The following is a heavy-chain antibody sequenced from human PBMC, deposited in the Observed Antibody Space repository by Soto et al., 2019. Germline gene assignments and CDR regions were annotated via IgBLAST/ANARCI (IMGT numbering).Heavy chain of an antibody. Sequence: QLLESGGGLVQPGGSLRLSCAASGFTFSIYSMNWVRQAPGKGLEWGSLISGSGGSTHYADSVEGLFTISRDNAKNTVYLEMNSLRAEDTAVYYCAKVVKYDVLTGYYKGPDYYGMDVWGQGTTVTVSS. V-gene: IGHV3-23*01. J-gene: IGHJ6*02. CDR3: AKVVKYDVLTGYYKGPDYYGMDV. CDR1: GFTFSIYS. D-gene: IGHD3-9*01. CDR2: ISGSGGST.